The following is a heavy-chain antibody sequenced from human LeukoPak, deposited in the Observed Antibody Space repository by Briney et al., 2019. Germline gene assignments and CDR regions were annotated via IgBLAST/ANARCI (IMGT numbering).Heavy chain of an antibody. J-gene: IGHJ4*02. CDR2: IYNDGGT. Sequence: GGSLRLSCAASGFTVSSNYMSWVRQAPGKGLEWVSVIYNDGGTYYADSVKGRFTISRDNSKNTLYLQMNSLRAEDTAVYYCARSSTMVRGDYPFFDSWGQGTLVTVSS. V-gene: IGHV3-53*01. CDR1: GFTVSSNY. D-gene: IGHD3-10*01. CDR3: ARSSTMVRGDYPFFDS.